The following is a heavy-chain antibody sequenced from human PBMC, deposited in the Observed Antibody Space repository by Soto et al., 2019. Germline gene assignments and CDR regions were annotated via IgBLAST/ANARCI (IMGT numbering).Heavy chain of an antibody. CDR2: IYPGDSDT. CDR1: GYSFTSYW. J-gene: IGHJ6*02. CDR3: ARHPVFITIFGVVILRGMDV. Sequence: PGESLKISCKGSGYSFTSYWIGWVRQMPGKGLEWMGIIYPGDSDTRYSPSFQGQVTISADKSISTAYLQWSSLKASDTAMYYCARHPVFITIFGVVILRGMDVWGQGTTVTVSS. V-gene: IGHV5-51*01. D-gene: IGHD3-3*01.